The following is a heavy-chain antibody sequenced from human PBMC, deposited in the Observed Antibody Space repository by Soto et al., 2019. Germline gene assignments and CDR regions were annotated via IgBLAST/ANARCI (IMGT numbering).Heavy chain of an antibody. CDR3: ARIQTTDYNFWSGYYPQGFDY. CDR2: ISSTGEK. V-gene: IGHV2-26*01. Sequence: SGPTLVNPTETLTLTCTVSGFSLTNAKMSVGWIRQPPGKALEWLAQISSTGEKSYRSSLKSRLTISRDTSKSQVVLSMTNMDPADTATYYCARIQTTDYNFWSGYYPQGFDYWGQGTLVTVSS. CDR1: GFSLTNAKMS. D-gene: IGHD3-3*01. J-gene: IGHJ4*02.